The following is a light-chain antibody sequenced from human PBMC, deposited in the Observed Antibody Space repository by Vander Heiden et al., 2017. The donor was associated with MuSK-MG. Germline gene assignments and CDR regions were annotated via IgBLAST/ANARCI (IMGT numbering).Light chain of an antibody. Sequence: SYDLTQPPSVPGPPGQTASITCPGDKLRDKYASWYQQKPGQSLVLVIYKDEKRPSGITELFSGSNSGNTATLSVSGTEAMDDDDYYCQVWDSSSVVFGGGTKLTVL. J-gene: IGLJ2*01. CDR1: KLRDKY. CDR3: QVWDSSSVV. V-gene: IGLV3-1*01. CDR2: KDE.